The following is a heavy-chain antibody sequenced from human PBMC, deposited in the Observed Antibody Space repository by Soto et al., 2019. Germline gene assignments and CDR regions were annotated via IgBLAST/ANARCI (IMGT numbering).Heavy chain of an antibody. Sequence: GGSLRLSCEASGFIFNDYGMHWVRQAPGKGLDWVAVISFDGNNKYYAQSVKGRFTISRDNSKSTLFLHMDSLRREDTAVYHCVKGDLDTAVVNSPDAFDFWGQGTMVTVSS. J-gene: IGHJ3*01. CDR1: GFIFNDYG. CDR2: ISFDGNNK. D-gene: IGHD5-18*01. V-gene: IGHV3-30*18. CDR3: VKGDLDTAVVNSPDAFDF.